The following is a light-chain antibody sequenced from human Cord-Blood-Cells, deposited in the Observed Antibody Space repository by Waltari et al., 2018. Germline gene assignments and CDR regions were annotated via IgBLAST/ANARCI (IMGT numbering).Light chain of an antibody. CDR1: SSDVGGYNY. CDR2: EVS. Sequence: QSALTQPASVSGSPGQSITISCTGTSSDVGGYNYVSWYQQHPGKAPKLMIYEVSNRPSRVSNRFSGSKSGNTASLTISGRQAEDEADYYCSSYTSSSTLVFGTGTKVTVL. V-gene: IGLV2-14*01. J-gene: IGLJ1*01. CDR3: SSYTSSSTLV.